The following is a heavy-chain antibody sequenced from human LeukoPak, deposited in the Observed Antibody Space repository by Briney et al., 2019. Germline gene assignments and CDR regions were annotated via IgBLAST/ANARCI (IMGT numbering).Heavy chain of an antibody. CDR1: GYSISSGYY. CDR3: ARVGGDDSSGNSASWYFDL. J-gene: IGHJ2*01. D-gene: IGHD3-22*01. V-gene: IGHV4-38-2*02. CDR2: IYHSGST. Sequence: SSETLSLTCTVSGYSISSGYYWGWIRQPPGKGLEWIGSIYHSGSTYYNPSLKSRVTISVDTSKNQFSLKLSSVTAADTAVYYCARVGGDDSSGNSASWYFDLWGRGTLVTVSS.